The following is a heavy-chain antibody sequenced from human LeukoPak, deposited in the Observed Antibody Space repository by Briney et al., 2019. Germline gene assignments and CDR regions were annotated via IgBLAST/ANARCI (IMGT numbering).Heavy chain of an antibody. D-gene: IGHD3-3*01. J-gene: IGHJ3*02. CDR1: GYTFTTYG. V-gene: IGHV1-18*01. CDR2: ISAHNGNT. CDR3: ARDRASYYDFWSGGMPNAFDI. Sequence: GASVKVSCKSSGYTFTTYGISWMRQAPGQGLEWMGWISAHNGNTNYAQKLQGRVTMTTDTSTSTAYMELRRLRSDDTAVYYCARDRASYYDFWSGGMPNAFDIWGQGTMVTVSS.